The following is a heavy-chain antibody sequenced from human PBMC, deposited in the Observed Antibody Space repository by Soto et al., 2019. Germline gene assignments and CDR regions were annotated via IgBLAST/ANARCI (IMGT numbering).Heavy chain of an antibody. V-gene: IGHV1-8*01. J-gene: IGHJ5*02. CDR2: MNPNSGNT. Sequence: ASVKVSCKASGYTFTSYDINWVRQATGQGLEWMGWMNPNSGNTGYAQKFQGRVTMTRNTSISTAYMELSSLRSEDTAVYYCAREEGRRYYGSGSYPHWFDPWGQGTLVTVSS. CDR1: GYTFTSYD. D-gene: IGHD3-10*01. CDR3: AREEGRRYYGSGSYPHWFDP.